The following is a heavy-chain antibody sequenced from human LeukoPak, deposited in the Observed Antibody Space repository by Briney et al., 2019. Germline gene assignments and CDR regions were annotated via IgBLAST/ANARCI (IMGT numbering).Heavy chain of an antibody. D-gene: IGHD3-10*01. Sequence: PGGSLRLSCAASGFTFSSYSMNWVRQAPGKGLEWVSSISSSSSYIDYADSVKGRFTISRDNAKNSLFLQMNSLRAEDTAVYHCAREMSGSGKSYWGQGNLVTVSS. J-gene: IGHJ4*02. V-gene: IGHV3-21*01. CDR3: AREMSGSGKSY. CDR1: GFTFSSYS. CDR2: ISSSSSYI.